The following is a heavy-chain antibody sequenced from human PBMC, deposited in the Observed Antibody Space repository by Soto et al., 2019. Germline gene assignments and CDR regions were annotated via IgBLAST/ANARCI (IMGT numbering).Heavy chain of an antibody. D-gene: IGHD6-19*01. CDR3: ARDRSGGWYSGALWYIDY. V-gene: IGHV3-33*01. Sequence: GGSLRLSCAASGFTFSSYGMHWVRQAPGKGLEWVAVIWYDGSNKYYADSVKGRFTISRDNSKNTLYLQMNSLRAEDTAVYYCARDRSGGWYSGALWYIDYWGQGTLVTVSS. CDR1: GFTFSSYG. J-gene: IGHJ4*02. CDR2: IWYDGSNK.